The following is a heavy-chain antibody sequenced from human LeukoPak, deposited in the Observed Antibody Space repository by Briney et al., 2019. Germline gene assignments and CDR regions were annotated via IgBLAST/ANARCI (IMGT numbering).Heavy chain of an antibody. CDR2: VSSSGSTT. CDR3: ARGGASRPDF. Sequence: GGSLRLSCVASGFSLRNYGMNWVRQAPGKGLEWVLYVSSSGSTTNYADSVKGRFTISRDNVRNSLSLQMNSLRVEDSAMYYCARGGASRPDFWGRGTLVTVSS. CDR1: GFSLRNYG. D-gene: IGHD3/OR15-3a*01. J-gene: IGHJ4*02. V-gene: IGHV3-48*01.